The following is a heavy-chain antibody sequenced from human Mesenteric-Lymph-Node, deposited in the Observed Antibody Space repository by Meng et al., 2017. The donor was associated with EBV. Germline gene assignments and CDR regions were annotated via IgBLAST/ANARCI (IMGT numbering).Heavy chain of an antibody. D-gene: IGHD6-13*01. Sequence: QVQLEQSESELKRPGASVKISCKASGYTFNRYAMNWVRQVPGQGLEWMGWINARTDNPTYAQDFTGRFIFSLDTSVSTAYLQINNLQPEDTAIYYCARDWYTSSWYYYDYWGQGTLVTVSS. J-gene: IGHJ4*02. V-gene: IGHV7-4-1*02. CDR2: INARTDNP. CDR1: GYTFNRYA. CDR3: ARDWYTSSWYYYDY.